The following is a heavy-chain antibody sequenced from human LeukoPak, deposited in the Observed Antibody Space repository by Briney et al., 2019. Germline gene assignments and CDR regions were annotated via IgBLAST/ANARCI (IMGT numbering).Heavy chain of an antibody. V-gene: IGHV3-48*03. CDR3: ARDQTGNFDY. CDR1: GFTFSSYE. J-gene: IGHJ4*02. CDR2: ISDSGSTI. Sequence: PGGSLRLSCAASGFTFSSYEMNWVRQAPGKGLEWVSYISDSGSTIYYADSVKGRSTISRDNGKNSLYLQMNSLRAEDTAVYYCARDQTGNFDYWGQGTLVTVSS.